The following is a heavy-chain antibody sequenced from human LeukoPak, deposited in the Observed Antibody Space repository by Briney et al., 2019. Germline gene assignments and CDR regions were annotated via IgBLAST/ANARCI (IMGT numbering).Heavy chain of an antibody. D-gene: IGHD3-9*01. CDR2: ISGSGGST. CDR3: ADMYYDILTGQD. J-gene: IGHJ4*02. CDR1: GFTFSSYA. Sequence: GGSLRLSCAASGFTFSSYAMSWVRQAPGKGLEWVSAISGSGGSTYYADSVKGRFTISRDNSKNTLYLQMNSLRAEDTAVYFCADMYYDILTGQDWGEGPLVTVSS. V-gene: IGHV3-23*01.